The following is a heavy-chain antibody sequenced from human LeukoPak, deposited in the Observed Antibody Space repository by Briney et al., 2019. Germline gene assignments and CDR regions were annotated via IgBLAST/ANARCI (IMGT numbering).Heavy chain of an antibody. CDR2: INPSGGST. D-gene: IGHD5-24*01. CDR3: ARRSRDGYNRFDY. CDR1: GYTFTSYY. Sequence: ASVKVSCKASGYTFTSYYVQWGRQAPGQGPEWMGQINPSGGSTSYAQKFQGRVTMTRDTSTSTVYMELSSLRSEDTAVYYCARRSRDGYNRFDYWGQGTLVTVSS. J-gene: IGHJ4*02. V-gene: IGHV1-46*01.